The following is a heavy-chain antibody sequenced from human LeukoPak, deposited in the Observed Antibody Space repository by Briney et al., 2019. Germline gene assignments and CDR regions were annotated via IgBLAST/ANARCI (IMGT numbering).Heavy chain of an antibody. CDR2: IRYDGSNK. J-gene: IGHJ6*03. CDR3: AKGPYCSGGSCYLYYYYYMDV. CDR1: GFTFSSYG. Sequence: GGSLRLSCAAAGFTFSSYGMHWVRQAPGKGREWVAFIRYDGSNKYYADSVKGRFTISRDNSKNTLYLQMNSLRAEDTAVYYCAKGPYCSGGSCYLYYYYYMDVWDKGTTVTVSS. D-gene: IGHD2-15*01. V-gene: IGHV3-30*02.